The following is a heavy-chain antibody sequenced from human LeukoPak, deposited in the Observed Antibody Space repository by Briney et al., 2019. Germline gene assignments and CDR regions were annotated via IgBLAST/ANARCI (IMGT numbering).Heavy chain of an antibody. Sequence: SETLSLTCTVSGVSINTDYWSWIRQPPGKGVEWIGYLYDSGNTNYNPSLKSRVTISVDTSKNQFSLKLSSVTAADTAMYYCAKHGGSWTFDYWGQGTLVTVSS. CDR2: LYDSGNT. CDR1: GVSINTDY. J-gene: IGHJ4*02. V-gene: IGHV4-59*08. D-gene: IGHD3-16*01. CDR3: AKHGGSWTFDY.